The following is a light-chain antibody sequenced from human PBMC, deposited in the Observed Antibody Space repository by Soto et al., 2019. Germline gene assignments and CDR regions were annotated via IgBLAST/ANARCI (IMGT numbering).Light chain of an antibody. J-gene: IGKJ1*01. V-gene: IGKV1-39*01. CDR1: QSMSDY. CDR3: QQSYNTPWT. Sequence: DIQMTQSPSSLSASVGDRVTITCRASQSMSDYLSWYQQKPGMAPKLLIYGATTLERGVPSRFSGSGSGTDFSLTISSLQPEDFVTYHCQQSYNTPWTFGQGTKVEVK. CDR2: GAT.